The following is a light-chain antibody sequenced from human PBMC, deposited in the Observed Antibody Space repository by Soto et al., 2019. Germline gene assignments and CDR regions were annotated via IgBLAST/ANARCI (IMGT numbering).Light chain of an antibody. Sequence: DIQMTQSPSSLSASVGARVTITFRASQGITDYLAWYQQKPGQVPNLLIYAASTLQSGAPSRFSGSGSGTDFTLTITGLQPEDVATYYCQNYNSAPWTFGQGTKVEIK. V-gene: IGKV1-27*01. CDR3: QNYNSAPWT. CDR2: AAS. CDR1: QGITDY. J-gene: IGKJ1*01.